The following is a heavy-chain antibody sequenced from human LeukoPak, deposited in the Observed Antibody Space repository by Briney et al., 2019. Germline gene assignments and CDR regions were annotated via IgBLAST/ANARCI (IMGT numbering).Heavy chain of an antibody. CDR1: GFTFGDYA. V-gene: IGHV3-49*04. CDR3: TRARVPGVVIPVDY. Sequence: PGGALRLSCTASGFTFGDYAMSGVRQAPGKGLEWVGLIRSKAYGGTTEYAASVKGRFTISRDDSKSIAYLQMNSLKTEDTAVYYCTRARVPGVVIPVDYWGQGTLVTVSS. CDR2: IRSKAYGGTT. J-gene: IGHJ4*02. D-gene: IGHD3-3*01.